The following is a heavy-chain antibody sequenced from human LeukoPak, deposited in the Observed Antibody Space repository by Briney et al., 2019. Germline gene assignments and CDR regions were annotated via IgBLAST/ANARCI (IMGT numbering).Heavy chain of an antibody. CDR2: MYSSGRT. D-gene: IGHD1-14*01. Sequence: SETLSLTCTVSGGSISIYDWSWIRQPAGKGLEWIGRMYSSGRTNYNPSLKSRVTMSVDTSKNQFSLKLSAVTAADTAVYYCARDRAGGYFDFWGQGTLVTVSS. CDR1: GGSISIYD. CDR3: ARDRAGGYFDF. V-gene: IGHV4-4*07. J-gene: IGHJ4*02.